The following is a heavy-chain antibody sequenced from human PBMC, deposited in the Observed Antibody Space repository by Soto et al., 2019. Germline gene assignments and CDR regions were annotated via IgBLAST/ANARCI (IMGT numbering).Heavy chain of an antibody. V-gene: IGHV3-53*02. Sequence: EVQLVETGGGLIQPGGSLRLSCAASGFTVSSNYMSWVRQAPGKGLEWVSVIYSGGSTYYADSVKGRFTISRDNSKNTLYLQMNSLRAEDTAVYYCARDCSSTSCYTPHYGMDVWGQGTTVTVSS. CDR3: ARDCSSTSCYTPHYGMDV. D-gene: IGHD2-2*02. CDR2: IYSGGST. J-gene: IGHJ6*02. CDR1: GFTVSSNY.